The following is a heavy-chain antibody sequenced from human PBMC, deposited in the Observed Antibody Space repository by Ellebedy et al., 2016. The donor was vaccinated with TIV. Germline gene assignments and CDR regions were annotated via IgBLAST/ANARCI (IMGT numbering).Heavy chain of an antibody. CDR2: SSGSGDAT. CDR1: GFSISDYA. V-gene: IGHV3-23*01. J-gene: IGHJ3*02. D-gene: IGHD5-12*01. CDR3: AKAGVESGNDLYDAFDI. Sequence: GESLKISCAASGFSISDYAMNWVRQAPGKGLEWVSLSSGSGDATHYADSVQGRFTISRDNSKNTLYLQMNSLRVEDTAVYYCAKAGVESGNDLYDAFDIWGQGTMVTVSS.